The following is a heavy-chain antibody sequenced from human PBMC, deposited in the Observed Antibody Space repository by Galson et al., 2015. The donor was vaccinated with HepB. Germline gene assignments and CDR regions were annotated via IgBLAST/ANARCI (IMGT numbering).Heavy chain of an antibody. J-gene: IGHJ3*02. Sequence: QSGAEVKPPGASVKVSCKASGYNFITYAVHWMRQAPGQRLEWMGWINNDNGDTGYSQKFHDRVTITSDTSASVAYMELSSLSSEDTAVYYCARVGRDRFHSSGFRDASDIWGQGTMVTVSA. D-gene: IGHD3-22*01. CDR2: INNDNGDT. CDR1: GYNFITYA. CDR3: ARVGRDRFHSSGFRDASDI. V-gene: IGHV1-3*04.